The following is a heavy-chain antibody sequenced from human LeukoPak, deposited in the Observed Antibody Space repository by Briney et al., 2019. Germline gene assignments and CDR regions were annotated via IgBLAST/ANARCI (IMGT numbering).Heavy chain of an antibody. CDR3: ARSYGDYSNWFDP. D-gene: IGHD4-17*01. J-gene: IGHJ5*02. V-gene: IGHV4-31*03. CDR1: GGSISSGTYY. Sequence: SETLSLTCTVSGGSISSGTYYWRWIRQRPGKGLEWIGYIYYSGGSYYNPSLKSRVSLSVATSKNQFSLKLSSVTAADTAVYYCARSYGDYSNWFDPWGQGTLVTVSS. CDR2: IYYSGGS.